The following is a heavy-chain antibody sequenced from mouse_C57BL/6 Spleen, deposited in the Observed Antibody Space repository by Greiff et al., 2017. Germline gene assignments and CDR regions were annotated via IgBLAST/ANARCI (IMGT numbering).Heavy chain of an antibody. CDR3: ARESYYDDAMDY. J-gene: IGHJ4*01. Sequence: EVQVVESEGGLVQPGSSMKLSCTASGFTFSDSYMAWVRQVPEKGLEWVANINYDGSSTYYLDSLKSRFIISRDNAKNILYLQMSSLQSEDTATYYCARESYYDDAMDYWGQGTSVTVSS. CDR2: INYDGSST. D-gene: IGHD2-12*01. CDR1: GFTFSDSY. V-gene: IGHV5-16*01.